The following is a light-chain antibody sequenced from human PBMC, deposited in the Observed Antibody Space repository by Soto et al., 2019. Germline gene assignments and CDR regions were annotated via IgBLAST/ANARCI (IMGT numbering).Light chain of an antibody. CDR3: SSYTSSSLYV. V-gene: IGLV2-14*01. J-gene: IGLJ1*01. CDR2: EVN. CDR1: SSDVGGYNY. Sequence: QSVLTQPASVSGSPGQSITISCTGTSSDVGGYNYVSWYQQHPGNATKLMIYEVNNRPSGVSNRFSGSKSGNTACLTISGLQAEDEADYYCSSYTSSSLYVFGTGTKVTVL.